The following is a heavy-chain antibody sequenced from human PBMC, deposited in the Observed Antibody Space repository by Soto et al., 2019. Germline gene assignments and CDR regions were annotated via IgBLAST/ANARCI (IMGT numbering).Heavy chain of an antibody. Sequence: LSLTFAVSGYSISSSNWWGWIRQPPGKGLEWIGYIYYSGSTYYNPSLKSRVTMSVDTSKNQFSLKLSSVTAVDTAVYYCARTPAVAGTDSGTYYFDYWGQGTLVTVSS. J-gene: IGHJ4*02. CDR3: ARTPAVAGTDSGTYYFDY. CDR1: GYSISSSNW. V-gene: IGHV4-28*01. D-gene: IGHD6-19*01. CDR2: IYYSGST.